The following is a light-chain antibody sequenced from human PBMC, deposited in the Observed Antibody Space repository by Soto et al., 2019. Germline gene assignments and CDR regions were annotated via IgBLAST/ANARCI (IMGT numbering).Light chain of an antibody. V-gene: IGKV3-15*01. CDR2: GAS. CDR3: QQYNNWPLWT. Sequence: EIVMTQSPATLSVSPGERATLSCRASQSVNSNLAWYQQKPGQAPRLLIYGASTRATGIPARFSGSGSGTEFTLTISSLQSEDCAVYYCQQYNNWPLWTFGQGNKVEIK. CDR1: QSVNSN. J-gene: IGKJ1*01.